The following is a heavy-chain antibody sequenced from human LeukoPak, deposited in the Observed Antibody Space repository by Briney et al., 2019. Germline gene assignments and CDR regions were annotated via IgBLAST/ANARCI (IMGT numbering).Heavy chain of an antibody. CDR2: ISGSGGST. V-gene: IGHV3-23*01. CDR3: AKSPSPMWFGVRYLYYFDY. D-gene: IGHD3-10*01. J-gene: IGHJ4*02. Sequence: GGSLRLSCAASGFTFSSCAMSWVRQAPGKGLEWVSAISGSGGSTYYADSVKGRFTISRDNSKNTLYLQMNSLRAEDTAVYYCAKSPSPMWFGVRYLYYFDYWGQGTLVTVSS. CDR1: GFTFSSCA.